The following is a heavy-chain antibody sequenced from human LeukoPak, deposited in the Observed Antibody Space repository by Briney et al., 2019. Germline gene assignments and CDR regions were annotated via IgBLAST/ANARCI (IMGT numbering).Heavy chain of an antibody. CDR3: ARDGFVGPVTAYLDH. J-gene: IGHJ4*01. CDR1: GFTFNNYA. D-gene: IGHD1-20*01. CDR2: LGYDGRGT. Sequence: GGSLRLSCAASGFTFNNYAMHWVRQAPGKGLEWVSRLGYDGRGTNYADSVKGRFTISRDNAKNILYLQMNSLRADDTALYYCARDGFVGPVTAYLDHWGQGTLVTVSS. V-gene: IGHV3-74*01.